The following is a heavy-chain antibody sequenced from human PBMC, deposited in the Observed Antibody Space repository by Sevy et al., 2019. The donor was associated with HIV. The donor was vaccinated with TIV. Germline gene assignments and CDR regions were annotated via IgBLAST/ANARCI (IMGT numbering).Heavy chain of an antibody. CDR3: VGRRYSYTYSWSYHFDY. V-gene: IGHV3-33*03. Sequence: GGSLRLSCAASGFTFSSYGMHWVRQAPGKGLEWVAVIWYDGSNKYYADSVKGRFAISRDNAKNSLYLQMNSLRAEDTAVYFCVGRRYSYTYSWSYHFDYWGQGALVTVSS. D-gene: IGHD5-18*01. J-gene: IGHJ4*02. CDR1: GFTFSSYG. CDR2: IWYDGSNK.